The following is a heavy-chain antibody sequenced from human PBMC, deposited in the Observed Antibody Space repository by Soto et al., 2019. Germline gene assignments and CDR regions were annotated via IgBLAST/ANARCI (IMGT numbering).Heavy chain of an antibody. V-gene: IGHV3-23*01. CDR3: AKDRLAGNFDY. J-gene: IGHJ4*02. CDR1: GFTFNNYA. Sequence: EVQLLDSGGGLVQPGGSLSLSCAASGFTFNNYAMNWVRQPPGKGLEWVATISNTGGSTYYADYVKGRFTISRDNSKNTLYLQMNSLRVEDTAVYYCAKDRLAGNFDYWGQGAQVTVSS. CDR2: ISNTGGST.